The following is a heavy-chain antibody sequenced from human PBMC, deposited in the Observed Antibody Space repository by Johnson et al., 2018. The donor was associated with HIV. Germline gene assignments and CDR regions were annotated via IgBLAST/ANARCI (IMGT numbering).Heavy chain of an antibody. Sequence: QVQLVESGGGVVQPGRSLRLSCAASGFTFSSYAMHWVRQAPGKGLEWVAVISYDGSNKYYADSVKGRFTISRDNSKNTLYLQMNSLRAEDTAVYYCTTDPHRGYCSGTSCSIGNAFDIWGQGTMVTVSS. J-gene: IGHJ3*02. V-gene: IGHV3-30-3*01. CDR3: TTDPHRGYCSGTSCSIGNAFDI. CDR1: GFTFSSYA. D-gene: IGHD2-2*01. CDR2: ISYDGSNK.